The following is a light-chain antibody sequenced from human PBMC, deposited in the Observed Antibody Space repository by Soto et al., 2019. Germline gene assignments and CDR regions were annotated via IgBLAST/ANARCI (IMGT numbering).Light chain of an antibody. Sequence: EIVLTQSPGTLSLSPGERATLSCRASQSVTSTYLAWYQQKPGQGPRLLIYGASSRATGIPDRFSGSGSGTDFTLTVSRLEPEDFAVYYCQWSGGSVSFGGGTKVE. CDR2: GAS. V-gene: IGKV3-20*01. CDR3: QWSGGSVS. J-gene: IGKJ4*01. CDR1: QSVTSTY.